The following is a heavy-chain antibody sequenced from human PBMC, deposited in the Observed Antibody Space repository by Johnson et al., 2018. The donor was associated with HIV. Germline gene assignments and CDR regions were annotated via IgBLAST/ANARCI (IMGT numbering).Heavy chain of an antibody. Sequence: MQLVESGGGLVQPGGSLRLSCAASGFTFSSYWMSWVRQAPGKGLEWVANIKEDGSDKYYVDSLKGRFSISRDNAKKSLYLQMSNLRAEDTAVYYCARISQHHNSDAFDIWGQGTMVTVSS. J-gene: IGHJ3*02. CDR1: GFTFSSYW. D-gene: IGHD1-1*01. CDR3: ARISQHHNSDAFDI. V-gene: IGHV3-7*02. CDR2: IKEDGSDK.